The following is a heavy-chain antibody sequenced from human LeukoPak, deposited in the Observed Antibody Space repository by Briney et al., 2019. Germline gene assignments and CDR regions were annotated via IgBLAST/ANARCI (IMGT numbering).Heavy chain of an antibody. V-gene: IGHV4-30-4*01. J-gene: IGHJ4*02. D-gene: IGHD3-10*01. Sequence: SETLSLTCTVSGGSISGGDYYWSWIRQPPGKGLEWIGYIYYSGSTYYNPSLKSRVTISVDTSKNQFSLKLSSVTAADTAVYYCARGPLQTEETSGGLDYWGQGTLVTVSS. CDR1: GGSISGGDYY. CDR3: ARGPLQTEETSGGLDY. CDR2: IYYSGST.